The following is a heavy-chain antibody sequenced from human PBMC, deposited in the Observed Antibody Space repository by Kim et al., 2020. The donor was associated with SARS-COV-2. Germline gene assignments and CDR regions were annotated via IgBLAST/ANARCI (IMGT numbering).Heavy chain of an antibody. CDR2: IHHSGST. D-gene: IGHD2-2*01. CDR3: ARGTTSLLNWFDP. CDR1: GGSISSGDYY. V-gene: IGHV4-31*03. J-gene: IGHJ5*02. Sequence: SETLSLTCTVSGGSISSGDYYWSWIRQHPGKGLEWIAYIHHSGSTYYNPSLKSRVTISVDTSKNQFSLKLSSVTAADTAVYYCARGTTSLLNWFDPWGQGTLVTVSS.